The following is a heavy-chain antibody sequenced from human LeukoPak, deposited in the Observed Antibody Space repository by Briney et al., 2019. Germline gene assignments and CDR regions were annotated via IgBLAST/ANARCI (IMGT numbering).Heavy chain of an antibody. CDR2: ISGDGGST. J-gene: IGHJ6*03. Sequence: PGGSLRLSSAASGFTFDDYAMHWARQAPGKGLEWVSLISGDGGSTYYADSVKGRFTISRDNSKNSLYLQMNSLRTEDTALYYCAKVGLKLWLYYMDVWGKGTTVTVSS. CDR1: GFTFDDYA. CDR3: AKVGLKLWLYYMDV. V-gene: IGHV3-43*02. D-gene: IGHD3-16*01.